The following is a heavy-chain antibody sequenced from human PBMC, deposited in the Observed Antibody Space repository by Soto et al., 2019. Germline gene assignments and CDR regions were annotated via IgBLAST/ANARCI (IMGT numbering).Heavy chain of an antibody. V-gene: IGHV5-10-1*01. Sequence: LKISCKGRGCRVSSYWSRWVHQMPGKGLEWMGRIDPSDSYTNYSPSFQGHVTISADKSISTAYLQWSSLKASDTAMYYCAGLSLEYGMDVWGQGTTVTVSS. CDR2: IDPSDSYT. CDR1: GCRVSSYW. CDR3: AGLSLEYGMDV. J-gene: IGHJ6*02.